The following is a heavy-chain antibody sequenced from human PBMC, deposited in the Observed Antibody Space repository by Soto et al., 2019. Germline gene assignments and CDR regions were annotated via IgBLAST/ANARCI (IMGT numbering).Heavy chain of an antibody. CDR1: GFTFSSYW. Sequence: EVQLVESGGGLVQPGGSLRLSCAASGFTFSSYWMHWVRQVPGKGLLWVSRIDEYGSTINYADSVKGRFTISRDNAKNTMYREMNSLRDEDTALYYCTRDIGGKGAYWGQGILVTVSS. CDR2: IDEYGSTI. V-gene: IGHV3-74*01. CDR3: TRDIGGKGAY. J-gene: IGHJ4*02. D-gene: IGHD3-10*01.